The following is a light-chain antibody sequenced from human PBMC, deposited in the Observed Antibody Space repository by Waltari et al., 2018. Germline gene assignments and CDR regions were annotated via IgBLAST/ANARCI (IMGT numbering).Light chain of an antibody. V-gene: IGKV3-15*01. J-gene: IGKJ2*01. Sequence: IVMTQSPATLSVSPGERATLSCRASQSVSSSLAWYQQKPGQAPRPIIYHASTRATGVPTRFSGSGSGTEFTLTISSLQSEDFAVYYCQQYYNTPYTFGQGTKLEIK. CDR1: QSVSSS. CDR3: QQYYNTPYT. CDR2: HAS.